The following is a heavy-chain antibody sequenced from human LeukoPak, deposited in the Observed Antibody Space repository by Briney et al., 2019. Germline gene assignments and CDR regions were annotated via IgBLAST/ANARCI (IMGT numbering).Heavy chain of an antibody. CDR3: ARGPIVATIPYFDY. CDR1: GFTFSGSA. J-gene: IGHJ4*02. V-gene: IGHV1-46*01. CDR2: INPSGGST. D-gene: IGHD5-12*01. Sequence: GGSLRLSCAASGFTFSGSAMHWVRQAPGQGLEWMGIINPSGGSTSYAQKFQGRVTMTRDTSTSTVYMELSSLRSEDTAVYYCARGPIVATIPYFDYWGQGTLVTVSS.